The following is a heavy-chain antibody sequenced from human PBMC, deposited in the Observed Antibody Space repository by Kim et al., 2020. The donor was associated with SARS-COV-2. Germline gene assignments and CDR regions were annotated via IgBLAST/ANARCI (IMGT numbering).Heavy chain of an antibody. CDR2: ITKTSTTI. D-gene: IGHD3-16*01. CDR1: GFTFSAYD. J-gene: IGHJ3*02. V-gene: IGHV3-48*02. CDR3: VRDRMGGVFDM. Sequence: GGSLRLSCATSGFTFSAYDMNWVRQAPGKGLEWLSFITKTSTTIYYADSVEGRFTISRDNAKNSLFLQMNSLRDEDTALYYCVRDRMGGVFDMWGQGTMVTVSS.